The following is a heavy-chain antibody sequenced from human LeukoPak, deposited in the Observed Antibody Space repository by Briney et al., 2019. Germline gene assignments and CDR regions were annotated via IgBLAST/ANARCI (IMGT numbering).Heavy chain of an antibody. D-gene: IGHD2-2*01. Sequence: SVKVSCKASGGTFSSYAISWVRQAPGQGLEWMGGIIPIFGAANYAQKFQGRGTITTDESTSTAYMELSSLRSEDTAVYYCAVPAAIDYYYYYYMDVWGKGTTVTVSS. CDR2: IIPIFGAA. V-gene: IGHV1-69*05. J-gene: IGHJ6*03. CDR3: AVPAAIDYYYYYYMDV. CDR1: GGTFSSYA.